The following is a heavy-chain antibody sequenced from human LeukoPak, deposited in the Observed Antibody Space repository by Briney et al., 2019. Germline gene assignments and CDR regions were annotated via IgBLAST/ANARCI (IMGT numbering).Heavy chain of an antibody. Sequence: SVKVSCTASGGTFSSYAISWVRQAPGQGLEWMGRIIPVLGIANYAQKFQGRVTITADKSTSTAYMELSSLRSEDTAVYYCARASSSSWYFDYWGQGTLVTVSS. D-gene: IGHD6-13*01. J-gene: IGHJ4*02. V-gene: IGHV1-69*04. CDR3: ARASSSSWYFDY. CDR1: GGTFSSYA. CDR2: IIPVLGIA.